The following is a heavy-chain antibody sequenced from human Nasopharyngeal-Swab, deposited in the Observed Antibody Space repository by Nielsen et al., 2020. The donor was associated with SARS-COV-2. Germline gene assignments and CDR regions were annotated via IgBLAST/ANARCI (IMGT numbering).Heavy chain of an antibody. V-gene: IGHV1-2*02. Sequence: ASVKVSCKASGYPFTGYYMHWVRQAPGQGLEWMGWINPNSGGTNYAQKFQGRVTMTRDTSISTAYMELSRLRSDDTAVYYCARAGLVVVPAAMGYWGQGTLVTVSS. CDR2: INPNSGGT. CDR3: ARAGLVVVPAAMGY. CDR1: GYPFTGYY. J-gene: IGHJ4*02. D-gene: IGHD2-2*01.